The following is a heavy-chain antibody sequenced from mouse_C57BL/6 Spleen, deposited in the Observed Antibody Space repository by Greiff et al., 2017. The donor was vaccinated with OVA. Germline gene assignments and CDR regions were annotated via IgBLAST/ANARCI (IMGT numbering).Heavy chain of an antibody. CDR3: ARGGYGNYVDY. Sequence: EVQLVESEGGLVQPGSSMKLSCTASGFTFSDYYMAWVRQVPEKGLEWVANINYDGSSTYYLDSLKSRFIISRDNAKNILYLQMSSLKSEDTATYYCARGGYGNYVDYWGQGTTLTVSS. D-gene: IGHD2-1*01. CDR1: GFTFSDYY. CDR2: INYDGSST. V-gene: IGHV5-16*01. J-gene: IGHJ2*01.